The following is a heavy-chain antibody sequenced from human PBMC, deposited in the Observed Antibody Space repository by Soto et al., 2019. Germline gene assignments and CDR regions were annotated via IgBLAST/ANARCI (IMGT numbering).Heavy chain of an antibody. CDR2: INGGSGNT. CDR1: GFTFTSYS. J-gene: IGHJ4*02. V-gene: IGHV1-3*01. Sequence: ASVKVSCKSSGFTFTSYSIHWLLQAPGQRPQWMGWINGGSGNTKYSQDFQGRVTFTRDTFATTAYLELSSLRSEDTAVYYCARVPPWGNSAGDYYIQHYDSWGQGTPVTVSS. CDR3: ARVPPWGNSAGDYYIQHYDS. D-gene: IGHD3-10*01.